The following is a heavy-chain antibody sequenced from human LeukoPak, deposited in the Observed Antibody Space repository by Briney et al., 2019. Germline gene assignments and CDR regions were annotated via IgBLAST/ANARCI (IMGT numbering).Heavy chain of an antibody. J-gene: IGHJ5*02. CDR2: INSEVSIT. D-gene: IGHD3-22*01. V-gene: IGHV3-74*01. Sequence: PLGSLRLSCAAPVFTFSIYWMHSVRQAPGKGRGWVSRINSEVSITSYADSARGRFTISRENVKNTLYLQMNNMTAEDTAVYYRAREYDSRGYSPWFDPWGQGTLVTVSS. CDR3: AREYDSRGYSPWFDP. CDR1: VFTFSIYW.